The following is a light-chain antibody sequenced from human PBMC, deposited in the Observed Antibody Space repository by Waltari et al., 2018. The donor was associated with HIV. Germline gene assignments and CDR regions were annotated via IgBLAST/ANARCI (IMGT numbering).Light chain of an antibody. CDR3: QQYDSSPST. V-gene: IGKV1-5*01. J-gene: IGKJ2*01. Sequence: DIQMTQSPSIVSASLGDRVTITCRASQTISTWLAWYQQRPGKAPDLLIYEASTLEGGVPSRFSGSGSGTEFTLSISNLQSNDSATYYCQQYDSSPSTFGQGTKLEI. CDR2: EAS. CDR1: QTISTW.